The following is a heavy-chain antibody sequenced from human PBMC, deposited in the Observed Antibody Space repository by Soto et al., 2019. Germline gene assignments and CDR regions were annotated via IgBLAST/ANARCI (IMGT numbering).Heavy chain of an antibody. CDR1: GGSFSGYY. CDR3: ARGPLSGDYGAAYYYYMDV. V-gene: IGHV4-34*01. D-gene: IGHD4-17*01. Sequence: SETLSLTCAVYGGSFSGYYWSWIRQPPGKGLEWIGEINHSGSTNYNPSLKSRVTISVDTSKNQFSLKLSSVTAADTAVYYCARGPLSGDYGAAYYYYMDVWGKGTTVTVSS. J-gene: IGHJ6*03. CDR2: INHSGST.